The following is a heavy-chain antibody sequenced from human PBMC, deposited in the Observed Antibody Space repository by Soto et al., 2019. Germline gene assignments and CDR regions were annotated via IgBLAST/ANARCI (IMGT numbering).Heavy chain of an antibody. CDR3: ARDPSIVGAPAEFGP. Sequence: AAVNVSCKASGYTFTSYGISWVRQAPGQGLEWMGWISAYNGNTNYAQKPQGRVTMTTDTSTSTAYMELRSLRSDDTAVYYCARDPSIVGAPAEFGPWGRGTLVTVSS. CDR2: ISAYNGNT. CDR1: GYTFTSYG. D-gene: IGHD1-26*01. J-gene: IGHJ5*02. V-gene: IGHV1-18*01.